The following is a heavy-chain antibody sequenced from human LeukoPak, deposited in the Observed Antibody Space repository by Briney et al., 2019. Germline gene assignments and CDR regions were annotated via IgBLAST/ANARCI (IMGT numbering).Heavy chain of an antibody. D-gene: IGHD6-19*01. CDR2: ISIVSNTI. J-gene: IGHJ4*02. V-gene: IGHV3-48*04. Sequence: GGSLRLSCAASGFTFSSYSMNWVRQAPGKGLEWVSYISIVSNTIYYADSVKGRFTISRDGAKNSLYLQMNSLRAEDTAMYYCARGSDGGWYGMFDYWGQGTLVTVSS. CDR1: GFTFSSYS. CDR3: ARGSDGGWYGMFDY.